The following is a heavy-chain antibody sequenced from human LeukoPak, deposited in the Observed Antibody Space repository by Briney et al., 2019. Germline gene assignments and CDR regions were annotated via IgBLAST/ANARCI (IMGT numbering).Heavy chain of an antibody. CDR1: GGSISSYY. D-gene: IGHD3-22*01. CDR2: IYYSGST. V-gene: IGHV4-59*01. J-gene: IGHJ4*02. Sequence: SETLSLTCTVSGGSISSYYWNWIRQPPGEGLEWIGYIYYSGSTNYNPSLKSRVTTSVDTSKNQFSLKLSSVTAADTAVYYCARERLGYYDRSGLDYWGQGTLVTVSS. CDR3: ARERLGYYDRSGLDY.